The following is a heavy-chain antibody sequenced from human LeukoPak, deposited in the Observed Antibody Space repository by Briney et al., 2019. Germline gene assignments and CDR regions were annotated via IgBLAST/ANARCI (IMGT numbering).Heavy chain of an antibody. Sequence: PSETLSLTCTVSGGSISSYYWNWIRQPPGKGLEWIGYTYYSGSTNYNPSLKSRVTISVDTSKNQFSLKLSSVTAADTAVYYCARVRYSSGWYPFDYWGQGTLVTVSS. J-gene: IGHJ4*02. CDR1: GGSISSYY. CDR3: ARVRYSSGWYPFDY. CDR2: TYYSGST. D-gene: IGHD6-19*01. V-gene: IGHV4-59*01.